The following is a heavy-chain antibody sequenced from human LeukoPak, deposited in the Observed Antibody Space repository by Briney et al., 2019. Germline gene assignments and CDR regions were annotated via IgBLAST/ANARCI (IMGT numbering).Heavy chain of an antibody. J-gene: IGHJ5*02. CDR1: GGSISSYY. V-gene: IGHV4-59*01. CDR2: MYYSGIT. CDR3: ARSDGGFDP. Sequence: KPSETLSLTCTVSGGSISSYYWSWIRQPPGKGLEWIGYMYYSGITKYNPSLKSRVTISVDTSKNQFSLKLSSVTAADTAVYYCARSDGGFDPWGQGTLVTVSS. D-gene: IGHD2-21*02.